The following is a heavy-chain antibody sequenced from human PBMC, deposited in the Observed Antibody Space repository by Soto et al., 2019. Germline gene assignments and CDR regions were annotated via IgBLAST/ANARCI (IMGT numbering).Heavy chain of an antibody. V-gene: IGHV1-2*04. D-gene: IGHD5-12*01. Sequence: QVQLVQSGAEVKKPGASVNVSCKASGYTFTGYYMHWVRQAPGQGLEWMGWINPNSGGTNYAQKVQGWVTMTRDTSISTAYMELSRLRSDDTAVYYCARDLWGYSGYDPEYYFDYWGQGTLVTVSS. J-gene: IGHJ4*02. CDR1: GYTFTGYY. CDR3: ARDLWGYSGYDPEYYFDY. CDR2: INPNSGGT.